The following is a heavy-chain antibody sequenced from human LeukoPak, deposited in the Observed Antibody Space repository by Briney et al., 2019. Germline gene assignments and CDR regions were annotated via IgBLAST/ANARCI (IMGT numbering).Heavy chain of an antibody. CDR1: GFTFRTTR. J-gene: IGHJ6*03. CDR2: MSASGDSI. D-gene: IGHD3-3*01. CDR3: AWLFYYYMDV. Sequence: GGSLRLSCEASGFTFRTTRMTSVGQAPGKGLEYVSTMSASGDSIHYADPVKGRFTISRDNAKNSLYHQMNDLRVEDTGVYYCAWLFYYYMDVWGKGTTVIVSS. V-gene: IGHV3-48*03.